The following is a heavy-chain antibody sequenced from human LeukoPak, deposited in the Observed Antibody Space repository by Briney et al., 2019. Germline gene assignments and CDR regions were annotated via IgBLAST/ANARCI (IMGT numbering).Heavy chain of an antibody. D-gene: IGHD2-15*01. CDR1: GFTFSSYG. Sequence: GGSLRLSCIASGFTFSSYGMGWVRQAPGEGLEWVSSISDSGGATYYADSAKGRFTISRDNSKNTLNLQVNSLRDEDTAVYYCAKRRCSAVSCPYYFDSWGQGTLVTVTS. J-gene: IGHJ4*02. CDR2: ISDSGGAT. V-gene: IGHV3-23*01. CDR3: AKRRCSAVSCPYYFDS.